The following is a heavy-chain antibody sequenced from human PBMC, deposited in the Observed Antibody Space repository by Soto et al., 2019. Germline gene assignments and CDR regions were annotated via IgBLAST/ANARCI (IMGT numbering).Heavy chain of an antibody. J-gene: IGHJ4*02. CDR3: ARVDWNYEGGYYFDY. D-gene: IGHD1-7*01. V-gene: IGHV1-69*01. CDR1: GGTFSSYA. Sequence: QVQLVQSGAEVKKPGSSVKVSCKASGGTFSSYAISWVRQAPGQGLEWMGGIIPIFGTAHYAQKFQGRVTITADESTSTAYMELSSLRSEDTAMYYCARVDWNYEGGYYFDYWGQGTLVTVSS. CDR2: IIPIFGTA.